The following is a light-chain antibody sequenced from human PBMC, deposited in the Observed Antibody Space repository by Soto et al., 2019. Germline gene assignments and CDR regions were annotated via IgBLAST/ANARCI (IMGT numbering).Light chain of an antibody. CDR3: SSYTSSSTLVV. Sequence: QSALTQPASVSGSPGQSITISCTGTSSDVGGYNYVSWYQQHPGKAPKLMFYDVSNRPPGVSNRFSGSKSGNTASLTISGLQAEDEADYYCSSYTSSSTLVVFGTGTKLTVL. CDR2: DVS. J-gene: IGLJ1*01. CDR1: SSDVGGYNY. V-gene: IGLV2-14*01.